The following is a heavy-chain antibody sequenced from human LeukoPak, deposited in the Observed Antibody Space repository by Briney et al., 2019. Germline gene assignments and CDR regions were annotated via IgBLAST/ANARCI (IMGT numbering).Heavy chain of an antibody. CDR3: STLTSRGLPDS. Sequence: SGGSLRLSCAASGFTFTNAWMNWVRQAPGKGLEWVGRIKSKADGETIDYAAPVKGRFTFSRDDSKNMLYLQMNSLKSEDTAVYYCSTLTSRGLPDSWGQGTLVTVSS. V-gene: IGHV3-15*07. D-gene: IGHD1-20*01. J-gene: IGHJ4*02. CDR2: IKSKADGETI. CDR1: GFTFTNAW.